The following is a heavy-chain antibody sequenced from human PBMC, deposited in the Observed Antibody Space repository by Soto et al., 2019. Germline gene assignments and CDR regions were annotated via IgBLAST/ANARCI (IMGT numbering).Heavy chain of an antibody. D-gene: IGHD6-13*01. CDR3: ARSQYSSSWYPFDY. Sequence: QVQLVESGGGVVQPGRSLGLSCAASGFTFSSYGMHWVRQAPGKGLEWVAVIYYDGSNKYYADSVKGRFTISRDNSKNTLYLQMTRLRAEDTAVYYCARSQYSSSWYPFDYWGQGTLVTVS. V-gene: IGHV3-33*01. CDR1: GFTFSSYG. J-gene: IGHJ4*02. CDR2: IYYDGSNK.